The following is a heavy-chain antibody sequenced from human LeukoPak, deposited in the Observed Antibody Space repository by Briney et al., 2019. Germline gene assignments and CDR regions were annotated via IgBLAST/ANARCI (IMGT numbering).Heavy chain of an antibody. J-gene: IGHJ4*02. Sequence: GGSLRLSCGASGSTFSASDMHWVRQAPGKGLEWVAVISYDGSNKYYADSVKGRFTISRDNSKNTLYLQMNSLRAEDTAVYYCARDTSSSGYYTFDNWGQGTLVTVSS. CDR2: ISYDGSNK. CDR1: GSTFSASD. CDR3: ARDTSSSGYYTFDN. V-gene: IGHV3-30*19. D-gene: IGHD3-22*01.